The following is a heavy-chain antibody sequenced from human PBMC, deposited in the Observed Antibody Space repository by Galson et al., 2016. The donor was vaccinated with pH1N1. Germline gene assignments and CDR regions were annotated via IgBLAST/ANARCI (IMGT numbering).Heavy chain of an antibody. CDR1: GYSFSNYW. CDR2: IYPGDSDT. J-gene: IGHJ2*01. Sequence: QSGAEVKKPGESLKISCKGSGYSFSNYWIGWARQMPGKGLEWMGIIYPGDSDTRYSPSFQGQVTVSADKSTNTAYLLWSSLQASDTAIYYCARQKQFFGGGYRGNWYFDLWGRGTLVTVSS. CDR3: ARQKQFFGGGYRGNWYFDL. D-gene: IGHD3-16*01. V-gene: IGHV5-51*01.